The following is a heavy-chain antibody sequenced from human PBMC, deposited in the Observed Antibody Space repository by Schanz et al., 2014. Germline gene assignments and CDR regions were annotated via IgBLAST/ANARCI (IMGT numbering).Heavy chain of an antibody. CDR2: ISAYNGNT. CDR1: GYIFINSG. D-gene: IGHD6-6*01. CDR3: ARDRRVFDRDELYYFDS. J-gene: IGHJ4*02. V-gene: IGHV1-18*01. Sequence: QIQLVQSGPEVKKPGATVKVSCKASGYIFINSGISWVRQAPGQGLEWMGWISAYNGNTKYPQKLHGRGTTPTDTATSTANRELRRLRSDNAVVYYCARDRRVFDRDELYYFDSWGQGTLVTVSS.